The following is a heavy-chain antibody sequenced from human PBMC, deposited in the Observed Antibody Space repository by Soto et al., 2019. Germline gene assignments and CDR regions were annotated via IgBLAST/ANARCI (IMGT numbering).Heavy chain of an antibody. CDR2: IYYSGST. CDR1: GGSISSGGYY. J-gene: IGHJ4*02. CDR3: ARKDRYDSSGYSQS. V-gene: IGHV4-31*03. Sequence: SETLSLTCTVSGGSISSGGYYWSWIRQHPGKGLEWIGYIYYSGSTYYNPSLKSRVTISVDTSKNQFPLKLSSVTAADTAVYYCARKDRYDSSGYSQSWGQGTLVTVSS. D-gene: IGHD3-22*01.